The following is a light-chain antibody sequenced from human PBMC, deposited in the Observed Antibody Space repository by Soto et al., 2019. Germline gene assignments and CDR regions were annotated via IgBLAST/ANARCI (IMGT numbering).Light chain of an antibody. J-gene: IGKJ5*01. Sequence: ILWNDSPSRFSPYQEKKETITCRAGQGLSSSLAWYQQRPGKAPKLLIYAASNLQSGVPSRFSGSGSWTEFTLTIGSLQAEDFAADYCLQAYSFPFTCGHGTRLEIK. V-gene: IGKV1D-12*01. CDR1: QGLSSS. CDR2: AAS. CDR3: LQAYSFPFT.